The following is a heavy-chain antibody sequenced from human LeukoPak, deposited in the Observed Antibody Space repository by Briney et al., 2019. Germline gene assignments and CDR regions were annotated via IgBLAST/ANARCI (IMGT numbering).Heavy chain of an antibody. CDR2: IYYSGST. CDR1: GGSITGYY. J-gene: IGHJ4*02. D-gene: IGHD1-26*01. CDR3: ARGALLGATPTPLFDY. V-gene: IGHV4-59*08. Sequence: SETLSLTCTVSGGSITGYYWSWIRQPPGKGLEWIGCIYYSGSTCYNPSLKSRVTISVDTSKNHFSLQLSSLTAADTAVYYCARGALLGATPTPLFDYWGQGTLVTVSS.